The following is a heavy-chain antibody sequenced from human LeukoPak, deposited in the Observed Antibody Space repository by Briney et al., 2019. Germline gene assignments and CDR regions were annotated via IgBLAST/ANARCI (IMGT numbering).Heavy chain of an antibody. Sequence: ASVKVSCKASGYTFTGYYMHWVRQAPGQGLEWMGWINPNSGGTNYAQKFQGRVTMSRDTFISTAYMELSGLRSDDTAVYYCARRSSGYASDYWGQGTLVTVSS. CDR3: ARRSSGYASDY. D-gene: IGHD5-12*01. CDR2: INPNSGGT. V-gene: IGHV1-2*02. CDR1: GYTFTGYY. J-gene: IGHJ4*02.